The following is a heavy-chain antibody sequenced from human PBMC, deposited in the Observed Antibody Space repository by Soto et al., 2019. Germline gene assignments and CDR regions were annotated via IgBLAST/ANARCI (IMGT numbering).Heavy chain of an antibody. D-gene: IGHD3-10*01. CDR2: VIPIFGTA. V-gene: IGHV1-69*13. Sequence: ASVKVSCKASGGTFSSYAISWVRQAPGQGLEWMGGVIPIFGTANYAQKFQGRVTITADESTSTAYMELSSLRSEDTAVYYCARDHMAYYYGSGGRNWFDPWGQGTLGTVSS. J-gene: IGHJ5*02. CDR1: GGTFSSYA. CDR3: ARDHMAYYYGSGGRNWFDP.